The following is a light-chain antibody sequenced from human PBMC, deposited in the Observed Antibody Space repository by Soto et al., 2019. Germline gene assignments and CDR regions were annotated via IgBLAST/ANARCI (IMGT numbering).Light chain of an antibody. CDR3: QQYGTSPWT. V-gene: IGKV3-20*01. J-gene: IGKJ1*01. CDR1: QSVSSNN. Sequence: EIVLTQSPGTLSLSPGERATLSCRASQSVSSNNLAWYQQKPGQAPRLLIYGASSRATGIPDRFTGSGSGTDFNITISRLEPEDFAVYSCQQYGTSPWTFGQGTKVEIK. CDR2: GAS.